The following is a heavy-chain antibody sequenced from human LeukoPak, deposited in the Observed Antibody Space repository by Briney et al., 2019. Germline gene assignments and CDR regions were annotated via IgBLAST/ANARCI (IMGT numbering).Heavy chain of an antibody. CDR1: GGSIGVYH. CDR2: VYYNGST. D-gene: IGHD3-10*01. J-gene: IGHJ5*02. Sequence: PSETLSLTCTVSGGSIGVYHWTWVRQPPGKGLEWVGYVYYNGSTKYNLSLKSRVTISIDTPKNQFSLKLSSLTAADSAVYYCARDRAAGSDWLDPWGQGTLVTVSS. V-gene: IGHV4-59*01. CDR3: ARDRAAGSDWLDP.